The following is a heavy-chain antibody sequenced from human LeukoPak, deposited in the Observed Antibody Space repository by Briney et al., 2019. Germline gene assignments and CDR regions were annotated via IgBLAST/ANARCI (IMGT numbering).Heavy chain of an antibody. V-gene: IGHV7-4-1*02. CDR3: AGQAYFDSSAYMSGGY. CDR1: GYTFTSYA. J-gene: IGHJ4*02. CDR2: INTNTGNP. Sequence: ASVKVSCKASGYTFTSYAMNWVRQAPGQGLEWMGWINTNTGNPTYAQGFTGRFVFSLDTSVNTAYLQISSLKAEDTAVYYCAGQAYFDSSAYMSGGYWGQGTLVTVSS. D-gene: IGHD3-22*01.